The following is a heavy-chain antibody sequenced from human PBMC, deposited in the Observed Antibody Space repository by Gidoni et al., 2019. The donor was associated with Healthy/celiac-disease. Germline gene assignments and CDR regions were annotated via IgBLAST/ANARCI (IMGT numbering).Heavy chain of an antibody. CDR1: GGPISSGSYY. CDR3: ARERGGLWFGELYLYYGMDV. Sequence: QVQLQESGPGLVKPSQNLSLTCTVSGGPISSGSYYWSWIRQPAGQGLEWIGRSYTRGSTNSNPSPKSRVTISVDTSKNHFSLKLYSGTAADSAVYYCARERGGLWFGELYLYYGMDVWGQGTTVTVSS. J-gene: IGHJ6*02. D-gene: IGHD3-10*01. CDR2: SYTRGST. V-gene: IGHV4-61*02.